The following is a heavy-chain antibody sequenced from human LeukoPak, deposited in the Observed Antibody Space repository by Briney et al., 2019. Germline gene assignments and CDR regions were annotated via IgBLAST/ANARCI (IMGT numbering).Heavy chain of an antibody. CDR2: INHSGST. D-gene: IGHD6-25*01. Sequence: SETLSLTCAVYGGSFSGYYWSWIRQPPGKGLEWIGEINHSGSTNYNPSLKSRVTISVDTSKNQFSLKLSSVTAADTAVYYCRSRLSGYYYGMDVWGQGTTVTVSS. J-gene: IGHJ6*02. CDR3: RSRLSGYYYGMDV. CDR1: GGSFSGYY. V-gene: IGHV4-34*01.